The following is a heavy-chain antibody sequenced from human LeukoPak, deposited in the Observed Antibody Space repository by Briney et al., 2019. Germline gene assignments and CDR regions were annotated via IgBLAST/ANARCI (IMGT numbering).Heavy chain of an antibody. D-gene: IGHD3-22*01. V-gene: IGHV3-74*01. CDR1: GFTFSTYW. CDR2: INSDGSGT. J-gene: IGHJ4*02. Sequence: GGSLRLSCAASGFTFSTYWMQWVRQAPGQGLVWVSRINSDGSGTSYADSVKGRFTVSRDNAKNTLYLQMNSLRAEDTALYYCARVAHNSSGYYFNDYWGQGTLVTVSS. CDR3: ARVAHNSSGYYFNDY.